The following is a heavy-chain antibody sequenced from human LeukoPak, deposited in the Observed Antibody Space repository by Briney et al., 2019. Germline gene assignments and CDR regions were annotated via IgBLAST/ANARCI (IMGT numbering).Heavy chain of an antibody. CDR1: GFTFDDYA. D-gene: IGHD3-3*01. Sequence: GGSLRLSCAASGFTFDDYAMHWVRQAPGKGLEWVSGISWNSGSLGYADSVEGRFTISRDNAKNSLYLQMNSLRTEDMALYYCAKGTIFGVALPSYFAYWGQGTLVTVSS. V-gene: IGHV3-9*03. CDR3: AKGTIFGVALPSYFAY. J-gene: IGHJ4*02. CDR2: ISWNSGSL.